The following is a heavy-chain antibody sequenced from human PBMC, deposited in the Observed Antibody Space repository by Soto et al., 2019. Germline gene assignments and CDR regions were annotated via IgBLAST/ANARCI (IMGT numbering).Heavy chain of an antibody. CDR3: ARDGLTMVRGVIPAFDI. D-gene: IGHD3-10*01. Sequence: SVKVSCKASGGTFSSYAISWVRQAPGQGLEWMGGIIPIFGTANYAQKFQGRVTITADESTSTAYMELSSLRSEDTAVYYCARDGLTMVRGVIPAFDIWGQGTMVTVSS. J-gene: IGHJ3*02. V-gene: IGHV1-69*13. CDR2: IIPIFGTA. CDR1: GGTFSSYA.